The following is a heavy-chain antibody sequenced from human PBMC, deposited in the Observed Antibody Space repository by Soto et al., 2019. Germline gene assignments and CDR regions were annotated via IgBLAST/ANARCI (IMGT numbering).Heavy chain of an antibody. CDR3: ARDYMVRGVMRWFDP. J-gene: IGHJ5*02. CDR2: IYHSGST. Sequence: QVQLQESGPGLVKPSGTLSLTCAVSGGSISSSNWWSWVRQPPGKGLEWIGEIYHSGSTNYNPSLKRRVTLSVDNSKTHFSLKLSSVTAADTAVYYCARDYMVRGVMRWFDPWGQGTLVTVSS. V-gene: IGHV4-4*02. CDR1: GGSISSSNW. D-gene: IGHD3-10*01.